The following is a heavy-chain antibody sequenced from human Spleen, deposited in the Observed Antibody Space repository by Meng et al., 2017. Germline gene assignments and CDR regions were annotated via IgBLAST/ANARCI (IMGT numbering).Heavy chain of an antibody. Sequence: ASVKVSCKTSGYSFTSHGITWVRQAPGQGLEWMGWVSGYNGKTKYAQKLQGRVTMTTDKSTTTAYMELRSLRSDDTAVYYCARGYDSTDYHREDFQYWGQGTLVTVSS. CDR3: ARGYDSTDYHREDFQY. J-gene: IGHJ1*01. V-gene: IGHV1-18*01. CDR2: VSGYNGKT. CDR1: GYSFTSHG. D-gene: IGHD3-22*01.